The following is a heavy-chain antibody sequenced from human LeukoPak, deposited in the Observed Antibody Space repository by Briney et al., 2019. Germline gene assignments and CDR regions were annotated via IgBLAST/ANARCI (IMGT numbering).Heavy chain of an antibody. D-gene: IGHD5-12*01. CDR2: ISSSGSTM. CDR3: ARDPGSGYEEHFDY. CDR1: GFTFSSYS. Sequence: GGSLRLSCAASGFTFSSYSMNWVRQAPGKGLEWVSYISSSGSTMYYTDSVQGRFTISRDNAKDSLYLQMNSLRAEDTAVYYCARDPGSGYEEHFDYWGQGTLVTVSS. J-gene: IGHJ4*02. V-gene: IGHV3-48*04.